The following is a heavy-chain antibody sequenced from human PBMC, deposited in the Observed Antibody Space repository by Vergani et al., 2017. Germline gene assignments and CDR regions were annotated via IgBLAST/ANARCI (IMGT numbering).Heavy chain of an antibody. D-gene: IGHD6-19*01. Sequence: EVQLVESGGGLVKPGGSLRLSCAASGFTFSSYSMNWVRQAPGKGLEWVSSISSSSSYIYYADSVKGRFTISRDNAKNSLYLQMNSLRAEDTAVYYWASGTAVAAGYWGQGTLVTVSS. CDR1: GFTFSSYS. V-gene: IGHV3-21*01. J-gene: IGHJ4*02. CDR2: ISSSSSYI. CDR3: ASGTAVAAGY.